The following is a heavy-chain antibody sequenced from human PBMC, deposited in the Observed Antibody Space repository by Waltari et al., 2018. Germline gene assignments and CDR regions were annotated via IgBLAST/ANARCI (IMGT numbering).Heavy chain of an antibody. D-gene: IGHD6-19*01. V-gene: IGHV3-48*03. CDR1: GFTFSSYE. Sequence: EVQLVESGGGSVQPGGSLRLSCAASGFTFSSYEMNWVRQAPGKGLEWVSYISSSGSTIYYADSVKGRFTISRDNAKNSLYLQMNSLRAEDTAVYYCASPPAVAGMRYFQHWGQGTLVTVSS. J-gene: IGHJ1*01. CDR2: ISSSGSTI. CDR3: ASPPAVAGMRYFQH.